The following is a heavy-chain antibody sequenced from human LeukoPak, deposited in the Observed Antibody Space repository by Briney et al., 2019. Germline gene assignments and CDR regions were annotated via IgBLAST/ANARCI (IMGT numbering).Heavy chain of an antibody. CDR3: AREGGTLWFGELLPHFDY. V-gene: IGHV4-4*07. CDR1: GGSISSYY. Sequence: PSETLSLTCTVSGGSISSYYWSWIRQPAGKGLEWIGRIYTSGSTNYNPSLKSRVTTSVDTSKNQFSLKLSSVTAADTAVYYCAREGGTLWFGELLPHFDYWGQGTLVTVSS. D-gene: IGHD3-10*01. J-gene: IGHJ4*02. CDR2: IYTSGST.